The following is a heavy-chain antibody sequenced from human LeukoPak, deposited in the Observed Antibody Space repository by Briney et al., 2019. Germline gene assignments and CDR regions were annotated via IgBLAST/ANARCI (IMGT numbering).Heavy chain of an antibody. V-gene: IGHV3-21*01. CDR3: VRDIGDCDSDTCPTWFDP. CDR1: GFTFSSFS. Sequence: PGGSLRLSCAASGFTFSSFSMNWVRQAPGKGLEWVSSITPTSSYIYYADSVRGRFTISRDNAKNSLFLQMNSLSAEDTAVYYCVRDIGDCDSDTCPTWFDPWGQGTLVTVSS. J-gene: IGHJ5*02. D-gene: IGHD2-21*02. CDR2: ITPTSSYI.